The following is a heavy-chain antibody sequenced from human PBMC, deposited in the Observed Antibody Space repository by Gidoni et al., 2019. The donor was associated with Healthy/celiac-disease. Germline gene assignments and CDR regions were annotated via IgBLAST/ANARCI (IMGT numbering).Heavy chain of an antibody. CDR1: GFTFGDYA. CDR2: IRSKAYGGTT. V-gene: IGHV3-49*04. CDR3: TRDPGGVIAARPYYYGMDV. J-gene: IGHJ6*02. Sequence: EVQLVESGGGLVQPGRSLRLSCTASGFTFGDYALSWVRQAPGKGLEWVGFIRSKAYGGTTEYDASVKGRFTISRDDSKSIAYLQMNSLKTEDTAVYYCTRDPGGVIAARPYYYGMDVWGQGTTVTVSS. D-gene: IGHD6-6*01.